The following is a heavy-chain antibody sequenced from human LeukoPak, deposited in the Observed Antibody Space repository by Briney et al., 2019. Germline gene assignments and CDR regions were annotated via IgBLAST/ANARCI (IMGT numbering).Heavy chain of an antibody. CDR1: GFTVSSNY. CDR2: IYSGGST. D-gene: IGHD3-10*01. J-gene: IGHJ4*02. Sequence: GGSLSFSCAAPGFTVSSNYMTWVRKVPGKGLEWVSVIYSGGSTYYADSVKGRFTISRDNSKNTLYLQMNSLRAEDTAVYYCAKGGGRGDYYFDYWGQGTLVTVSS. V-gene: IGHV3-53*01. CDR3: AKGGGRGDYYFDY.